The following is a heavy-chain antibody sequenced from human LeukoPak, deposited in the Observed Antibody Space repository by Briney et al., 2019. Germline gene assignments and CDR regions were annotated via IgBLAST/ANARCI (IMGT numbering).Heavy chain of an antibody. Sequence: GGSLRLSCAASGFTFSSHWMSWVRQAPGKGLEWVANIKKDGSEKYYVDAVMGRFTISRDNAKTSLYLQMNSLRAEDTAVYYCARDLSGIAGYTYGRGIDYWGQGTLVTVSS. CDR3: ARDLSGIAGYTYGRGIDY. CDR1: GFTFSSHW. CDR2: IKKDGSEK. J-gene: IGHJ4*02. V-gene: IGHV3-7*01. D-gene: IGHD5-18*01.